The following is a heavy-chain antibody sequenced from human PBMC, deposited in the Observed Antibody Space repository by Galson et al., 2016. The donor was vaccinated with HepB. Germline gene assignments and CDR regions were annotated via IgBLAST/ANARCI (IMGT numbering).Heavy chain of an antibody. CDR3: ARDYYDNNKYTDAFNM. CDR1: GGTFSFYA. Sequence: SVKVSCKASGGTFSFYAISWVRQAPGQGLEWMGGIIPIFGTANYAQKFQGRVTITADKSTSTAYMELNSLRSEDTAVYFCARDYYDNNKYTDAFNMWGQGTMVTVSS. V-gene: IGHV1-69*06. J-gene: IGHJ3*02. CDR2: IIPIFGTA. D-gene: IGHD3-22*01.